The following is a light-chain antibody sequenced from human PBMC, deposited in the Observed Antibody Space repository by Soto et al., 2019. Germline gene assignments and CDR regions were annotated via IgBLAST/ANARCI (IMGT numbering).Light chain of an antibody. CDR2: GSS. J-gene: IGKJ2*01. CDR1: QTVSNNY. Sequence: EVVLTQSPGTLSLSPGERATLSCRASQTVSNNYLAWYQQKPGQAPRLLIFGSSDRATGNPDRFRGRGSGTDFTLTISRLEPEDVAVYYCQQYGSSPPYTFGQGTKLEIK. V-gene: IGKV3-20*01. CDR3: QQYGSSPPYT.